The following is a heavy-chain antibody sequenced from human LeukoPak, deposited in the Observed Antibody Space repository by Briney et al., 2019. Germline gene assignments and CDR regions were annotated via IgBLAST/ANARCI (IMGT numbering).Heavy chain of an antibody. Sequence: PGGSLRLSCVASGFTFSSRDWMTWVRQAPGKGLEWVANIKQGGSEKNYVDSVKGRFTISRDNAKNSVDLQMNSLRVEDTAVYYCARDRMGAILYFDYWGQGTLVTVSS. V-gene: IGHV3-7*01. CDR3: ARDRMGAILYFDY. D-gene: IGHD1-26*01. CDR1: GFTFSSRDW. CDR2: IKQGGSEK. J-gene: IGHJ4*02.